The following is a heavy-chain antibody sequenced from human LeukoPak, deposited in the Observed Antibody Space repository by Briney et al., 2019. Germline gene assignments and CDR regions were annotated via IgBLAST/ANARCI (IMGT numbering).Heavy chain of an antibody. J-gene: IGHJ4*02. CDR2: MNPNSGNT. CDR3: ARGIEGSSGYYPADY. CDR1: GYTFTSYD. V-gene: IGHV1-8*01. D-gene: IGHD3-22*01. Sequence: GASVKVSCKASGYTFTSYDINWVRQTTGQGLEWMGWMNPNSGNTGYAQKFQGRVTMTRNTSISTAYMELSSLRSEDTAVYYCARGIEGSSGYYPADYWGQGTLVTVSS.